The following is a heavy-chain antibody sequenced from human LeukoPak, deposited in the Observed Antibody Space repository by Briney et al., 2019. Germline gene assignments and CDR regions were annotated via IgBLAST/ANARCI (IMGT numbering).Heavy chain of an antibody. D-gene: IGHD3-16*01. J-gene: IGHJ4*02. CDR2: ISAYNGNT. V-gene: IGHV1-18*01. CDR1: GYTFTSYG. CDR3: ARDIAHDYVWGIKI. Sequence: VASVKVSCKASGYTFTSYGISWVRQAPGQGLEWMGWISAYNGNTNYAQKLQGRVTMTTDTSTSTAYMELRSLRSDDTAVYYCARDIAHDYVWGIKIWGQGTLVTVSS.